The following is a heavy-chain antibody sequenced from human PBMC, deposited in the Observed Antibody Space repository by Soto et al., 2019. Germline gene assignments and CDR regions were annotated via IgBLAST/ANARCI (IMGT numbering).Heavy chain of an antibody. CDR2: ISGSGGST. CDR1: GFTFSSYA. V-gene: IGHV3-23*01. CDR3: ANNPASSTYYYDSSGTGSAFDI. Sequence: GESLKISCAASGFTFSSYAMSWVRQAPGKGLEWVSAISGSGGSTYYADSVKGRFTISRDNSKNTLYLQMNSLRAEDTAVYYCANNPASSTYYYDSSGTGSAFDIWGQGTMVTVSS. J-gene: IGHJ3*02. D-gene: IGHD3-22*01.